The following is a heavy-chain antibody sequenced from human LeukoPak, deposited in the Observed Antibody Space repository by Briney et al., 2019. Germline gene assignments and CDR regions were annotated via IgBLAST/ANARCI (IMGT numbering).Heavy chain of an antibody. CDR1: GFTFSSFS. Sequence: GGSLRLTCSASGFTFSSFSMNWVRQAPGKGLEWVSAISGSGATTYYADSVKGRFTISRDNSKNTLYLHMNSLRAEDTAIYYCAKLESGDYDYYYGMDVWGQGTTVTVSS. CDR2: ISGSGATT. CDR3: AKLESGDYDYYYGMDV. V-gene: IGHV3-23*01. D-gene: IGHD4-17*01. J-gene: IGHJ6*02.